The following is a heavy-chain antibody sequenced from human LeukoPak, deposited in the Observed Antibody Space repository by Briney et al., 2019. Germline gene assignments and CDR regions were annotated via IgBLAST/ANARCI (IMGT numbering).Heavy chain of an antibody. J-gene: IGHJ3*02. D-gene: IGHD3-9*01. V-gene: IGHV3-48*04. CDR3: ARNKPQGTYYDILTDAFDI. Sequence: PGGSLRLSCAASGFTFSSYSMNWVRQAPGKGLEWVSYISSSSSTIYYADSVKGRFTISRDNAKNSLYLQMNSLRAEDTAVYYCARNKPQGTYYDILTDAFDIWGQGTMVTVSS. CDR1: GFTFSSYS. CDR2: ISSSSSTI.